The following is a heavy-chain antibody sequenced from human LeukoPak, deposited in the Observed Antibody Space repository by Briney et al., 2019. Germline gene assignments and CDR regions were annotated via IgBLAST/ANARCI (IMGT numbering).Heavy chain of an antibody. V-gene: IGHV3-7*01. CDR2: IKQDGSEK. CDR3: ARVTYYYESSGXRWFDP. J-gene: IGHJ5*02. D-gene: IGHD3-22*01. Sequence: QPGGSLRLSCAASGFTFTHFWMTWVRQAPGKGLEWVANIKQDGSEKYYVDSVKGRFTISRDNAKNSLYLQMNSLRAEDTAVYYCARVTYYYESSGXRWFDPW. CDR1: GFTFTHFW.